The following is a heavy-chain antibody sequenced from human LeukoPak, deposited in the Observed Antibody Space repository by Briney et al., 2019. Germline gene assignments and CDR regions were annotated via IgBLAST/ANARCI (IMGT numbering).Heavy chain of an antibody. CDR3: AKDIGSGLQYNWCEP. J-gene: IGHJ5*02. CDR2: INSAGSST. Sequence: GGSLRLSCAASLLTLSSYLMHWVRQAPGTELVGVSRINSAGSSTTYAHSVKGRFTIYTYNATNTRYLQMSGLRAEDTALYYSAKDIGSGLQYNWCEPWGEGTLGTVSS. D-gene: IGHD2-15*01. CDR1: LLTLSSYL. V-gene: IGHV3-74*01.